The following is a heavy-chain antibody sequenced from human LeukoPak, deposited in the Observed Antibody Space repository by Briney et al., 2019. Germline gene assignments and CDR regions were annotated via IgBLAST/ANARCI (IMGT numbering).Heavy chain of an antibody. V-gene: IGHV4-34*01. D-gene: IGHD3-10*01. CDR2: ITHSGST. CDR1: GGSFSDHY. J-gene: IGHJ4*02. Sequence: SETLSLTCVVYGGSFSDHYWTWIRQPPGKGLEWIGEITHSGSTKYKPSLKSRLTISVDTSKNQFSLKLSSVTAADTAVYYCARGPPSTGTAGSYISYFDYWGQGTLVTVSS. CDR3: ARGPPSTGTAGSYISYFDY.